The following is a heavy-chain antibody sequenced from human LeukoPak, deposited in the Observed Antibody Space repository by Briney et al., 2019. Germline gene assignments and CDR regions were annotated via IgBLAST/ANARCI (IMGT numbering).Heavy chain of an antibody. D-gene: IGHD3-10*01. V-gene: IGHV1-69*05. CDR2: IIPIFGTA. J-gene: IGHJ6*03. Sequence: ASVKVSCKASGGTFSSYAISWVRQAPGQGLEWMGGIIPIFGTANYAQKFQGRVTITTDESTSTAYMELSSLRSEDTAVYYCARGVTMVRGVDYYYYYYMDVWGKGTTVTVSS. CDR3: ARGVTMVRGVDYYYYYYMDV. CDR1: GGTFSSYA.